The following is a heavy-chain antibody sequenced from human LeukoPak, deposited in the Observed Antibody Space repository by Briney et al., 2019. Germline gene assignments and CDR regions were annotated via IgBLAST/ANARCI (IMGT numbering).Heavy chain of an antibody. Sequence: SETLSLTCTVSGGSSSSRSFYWGWIRQPPGKGLEWIGYIYYSGSTNYNPSLKSRVTISVDTSKNQFSLKLSSVTAADTAVYYCARVKVEYSSSSVVFGYWGQGTLVTVSS. CDR2: IYYSGST. J-gene: IGHJ4*02. V-gene: IGHV4-61*05. CDR1: GGSSSSRSFY. CDR3: ARVKVEYSSSSVVFGY. D-gene: IGHD6-6*01.